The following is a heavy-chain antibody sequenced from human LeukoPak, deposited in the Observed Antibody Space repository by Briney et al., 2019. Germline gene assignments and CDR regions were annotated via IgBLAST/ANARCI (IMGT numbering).Heavy chain of an antibody. CDR2: MNPNSGNT. J-gene: IGHJ4*02. D-gene: IGHD2-21*02. Sequence: ASVKVSCKASGYTFTSYDINWVRQAPGQGLEWMGWMNPNSGNTNYAQKLQGRVTMTTDTSTSTAYMELRSLRSDDTAVYYCARVQIAYCGGDCYQYYFDYWGQGTLVTVSS. V-gene: IGHV1-18*01. CDR3: ARVQIAYCGGDCYQYYFDY. CDR1: GYTFTSYD.